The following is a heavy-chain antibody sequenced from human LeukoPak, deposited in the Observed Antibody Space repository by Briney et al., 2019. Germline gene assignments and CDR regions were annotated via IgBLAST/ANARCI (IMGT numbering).Heavy chain of an antibody. Sequence: PSQTLSPTRTVSGGSISSYYWSWIRQPPGKGLEWIGCIYTSGSPTHNSSLKGRVTMSVDTSKNQFSLKLSSVAAADTAVYYCARGGRYSAGGWFDPWGQGTRVSVAS. CDR3: ARGGRYSAGGWFDP. CDR2: IYTSGSP. J-gene: IGHJ5*02. D-gene: IGHD5-12*01. V-gene: IGHV4-4*07. CDR1: GGSISSYY.